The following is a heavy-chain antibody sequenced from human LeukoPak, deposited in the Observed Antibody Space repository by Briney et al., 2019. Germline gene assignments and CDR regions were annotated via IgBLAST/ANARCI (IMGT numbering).Heavy chain of an antibody. CDR1: GGSISSSSYY. Sequence: PSETLSLTCTVSGGSISSSSYYWGWIRQPPGKGLEWIGSIYYSGSTYYNPSLKSRVTISVDTSKNQFSLKLSSVTAADTAVYYCARGGSSGWYGRGFFDYWGQGALVTVSS. CDR2: IYYSGST. J-gene: IGHJ4*02. D-gene: IGHD6-19*01. CDR3: ARGGSSGWYGRGFFDY. V-gene: IGHV4-39*01.